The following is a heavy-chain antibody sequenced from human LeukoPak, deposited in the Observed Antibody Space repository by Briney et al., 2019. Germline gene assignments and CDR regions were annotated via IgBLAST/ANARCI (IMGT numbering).Heavy chain of an antibody. CDR2: IYPGDSDT. Sequence: GESLKISWKGSGYSLTSYWIGWVRQMPGKGLEWMGIIYPGDSDTRYSPSLQGQVTISADKSISTAYLQWSSLKASDTAMYYCATNLVVGRGYFDYWGQGTLVTVSS. CDR1: GYSLTSYW. J-gene: IGHJ4*02. CDR3: ATNLVVGRGYFDY. D-gene: IGHD2-15*01. V-gene: IGHV5-51*01.